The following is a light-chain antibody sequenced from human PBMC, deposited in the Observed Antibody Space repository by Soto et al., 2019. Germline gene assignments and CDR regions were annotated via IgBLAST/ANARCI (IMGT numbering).Light chain of an antibody. CDR2: EVS. CDR3: CSYAGSYNYV. CDR1: SSDVGSYNL. V-gene: IGLV2-23*02. Sequence: QSALTQPASVSGSPGQSITISCTGTSSDVGSYNLVSWYQQHPGKAPKLMIYEVSKRPSGVSNRFSGSKSGNTASLTISVLQAEDEADYYCCSYAGSYNYVFGTGTKVTVL. J-gene: IGLJ1*01.